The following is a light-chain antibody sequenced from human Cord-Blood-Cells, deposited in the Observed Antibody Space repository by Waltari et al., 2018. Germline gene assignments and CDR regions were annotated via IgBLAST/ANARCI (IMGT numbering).Light chain of an antibody. CDR3: MQALQTPFT. CDR2: LGS. J-gene: IGKJ3*01. CDR1: QSLLHSNGYNY. Sequence: DIVMPQSPLSLPVPPGEPASISCRSSQSLLHSNGYNYLDWYLQKPGQSTQLLIYLGSKRASGVPDRFSGSGSGTDFTLKISRVEAEDVGVYYCMQALQTPFTFGPGTKVDIK. V-gene: IGKV2-28*01.